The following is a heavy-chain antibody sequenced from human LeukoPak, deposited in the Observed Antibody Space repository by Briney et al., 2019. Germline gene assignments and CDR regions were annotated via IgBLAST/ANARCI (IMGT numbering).Heavy chain of an antibody. CDR2: ISGSGGST. CDR3: AKGTIAARYYYGMDV. J-gene: IGHJ6*02. V-gene: IGHV3-23*01. CDR1: GFTFSSYA. Sequence: GGSLRLSCAASGFTFSSYAMSWVRQAPGKGLEWVSAISGSGGSTYYADSVKGRFTISRDNSKNTLYLQMNSLRAEDTAVYYCAKGTIAARYYYGMDVLGQGTTVTVSS. D-gene: IGHD6-6*01.